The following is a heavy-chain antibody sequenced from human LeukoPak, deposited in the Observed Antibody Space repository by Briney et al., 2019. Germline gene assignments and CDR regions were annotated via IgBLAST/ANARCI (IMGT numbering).Heavy chain of an antibody. CDR3: ARENIVVVVAATPSPFDP. V-gene: IGHV1-46*01. Sequence: ASVKVSCKASGYTFTSYYMHWVRQAPGQGLEWMGIINPSGGSTSYAQKFQGRVTMTRDTSTSTVYMELSSLRSEDTAVYYRARENIVVVVAATPSPFDPWGQGTLVTVSS. CDR1: GYTFTSYY. J-gene: IGHJ5*02. D-gene: IGHD2-15*01. CDR2: INPSGGST.